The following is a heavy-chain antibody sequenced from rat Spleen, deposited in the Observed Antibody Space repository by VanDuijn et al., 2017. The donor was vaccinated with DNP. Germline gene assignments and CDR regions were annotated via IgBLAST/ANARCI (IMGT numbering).Heavy chain of an antibody. V-gene: IGHV5-7*01. D-gene: IGHD1-11*01. CDR3: ARDAGGPFDY. CDR2: ISYDGGGT. J-gene: IGHJ2*01. CDR1: GFTFSDYN. Sequence: EVQLVESGGGLVQAGRSLKLSCAASGFTFSDYNMAWVRQAPKKGLEWVAYISYDGGGTYYGDSVKGRFTISRDNAKNTLYLQMDSLRSEDTATYYCARDAGGPFDYWGQGVMVTVSS.